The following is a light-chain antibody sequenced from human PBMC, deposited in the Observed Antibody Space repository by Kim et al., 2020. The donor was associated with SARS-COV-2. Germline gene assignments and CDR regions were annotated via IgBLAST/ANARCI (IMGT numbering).Light chain of an antibody. CDR3: QQHSSWPLT. J-gene: IGKJ4*01. CDR1: QVVRSY. Sequence: LSPGKAAPLCSATRQVVRSYLGWYRQKPGQAPGLLIYDASSRATGIPDRFSGSGSGTDFTLTISSLEPEDFAVYYCQQHSSWPLTFGGGTKVDIK. V-gene: IGKV3-11*01. CDR2: DAS.